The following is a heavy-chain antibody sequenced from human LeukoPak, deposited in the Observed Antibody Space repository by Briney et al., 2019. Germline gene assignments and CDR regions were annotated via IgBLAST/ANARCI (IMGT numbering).Heavy chain of an antibody. CDR1: GGSISSSSYY. CDR3: ARLNRQCSGGSCHSGWFDP. D-gene: IGHD2-15*01. J-gene: IGHJ5*02. Sequence: SETLSLTCTVSGGSISSSSYYWAGIRQPPGRGVEWIGTIYYSGTTYYNPSLKSRVTISVDTSKNQFSLKLSSVTAADTAVYYCARLNRQCSGGSCHSGWFDPWGQGTLVTVSS. CDR2: IYYSGTT. V-gene: IGHV4-39*01.